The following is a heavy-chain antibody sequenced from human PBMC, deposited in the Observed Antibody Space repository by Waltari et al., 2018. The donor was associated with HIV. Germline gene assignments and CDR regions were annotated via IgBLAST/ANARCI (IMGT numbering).Heavy chain of an antibody. CDR3: TRVPEVEMATIWYFDL. Sequence: EVQLVESGGGLVEPGGPLRLPCAASGFTFSSSWMPSVRQAPGKGLVWVSGINSDGSSTKYADSVKDRFIISRDNAKNTLYLQMNTLRDEDTAVYYCTRVPEVEMATIWYFDLWGRGTLVTVSS. CDR1: GFTFSSSW. V-gene: IGHV3-74*03. CDR2: INSDGSST. D-gene: IGHD5-12*01. J-gene: IGHJ2*01.